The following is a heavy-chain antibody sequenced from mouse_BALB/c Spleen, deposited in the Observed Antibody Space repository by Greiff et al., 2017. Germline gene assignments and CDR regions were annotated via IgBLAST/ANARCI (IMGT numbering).Heavy chain of an antibody. V-gene: IGHV1-9*01. CDR2: ILPGSGST. D-gene: IGHD2-12*01. Sequence: QVQLQQSGAELMKPGASVKISCKATGYTFSSYWIEWVKQRPGHGLEWIGEILPGSGSTNYNEKFKGKATFTADTSSNTAYMQLSSLTSEDSAVYDCARRKYDEEDAMDDGGQGTSVTVAS. CDR1: GYTFSSYW. CDR3: ARRKYDEEDAMDD. J-gene: IGHJ4*01.